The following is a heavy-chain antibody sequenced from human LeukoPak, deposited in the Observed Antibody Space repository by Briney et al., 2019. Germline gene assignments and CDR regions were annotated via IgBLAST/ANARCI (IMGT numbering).Heavy chain of an antibody. CDR1: GFTFSRNW. D-gene: IGHD3-10*01. CDR2: IKQDGSEK. V-gene: IGHV3-7*04. J-gene: IGHJ4*02. Sequence: PGGSLRLSCAASGFTFSRNWMTWVRQAPGKGLEWVANIKQDGSEKYYVDSVKGRFTVSRDNAENSLCLQLNSLRAEDTAVYYCARDAYGSGSHDYWGRGTLVTVTS. CDR3: ARDAYGSGSHDY.